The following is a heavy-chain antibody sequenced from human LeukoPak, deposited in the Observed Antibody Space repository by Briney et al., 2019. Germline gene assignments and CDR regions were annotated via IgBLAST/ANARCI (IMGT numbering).Heavy chain of an antibody. CDR3: VSGDFDI. Sequence: GGSLRLSCAASGFTVSSNYMSWVRQAPGKGLEWVSVIYSGGSTYYADSVKGRFTISRDNSKNTLYLQMSSLRPEDTAVCYCVSGDFDIWGQGTMVTVSS. J-gene: IGHJ3*02. CDR1: GFTVSSNY. CDR2: IYSGGST. V-gene: IGHV3-66*01. D-gene: IGHD3-10*01.